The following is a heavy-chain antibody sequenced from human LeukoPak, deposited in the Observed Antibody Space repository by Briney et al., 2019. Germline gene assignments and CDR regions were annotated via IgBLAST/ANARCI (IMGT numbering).Heavy chain of an antibody. V-gene: IGHV1-8*01. CDR1: GYTFTSYE. D-gene: IGHD3-9*01. J-gene: IGHJ6*02. Sequence: ASVKVSCKASGYTFTSYEINWVRQATGQGLEWMGWMNPNSGNTGYAQKFQGRVTMTRNTSISTAYMELSSLRSEDTAVYYCARALDYDILTGYYRSPYYYYYGMDVWGQGTTVTVSS. CDR2: MNPNSGNT. CDR3: ARALDYDILTGYYRSPYYYYYGMDV.